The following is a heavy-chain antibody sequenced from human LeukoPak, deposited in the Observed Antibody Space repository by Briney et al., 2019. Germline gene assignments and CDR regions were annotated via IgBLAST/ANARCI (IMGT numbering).Heavy chain of an antibody. CDR1: GGVFTTYA. CDR2: IIPFLGTT. J-gene: IGHJ4*02. CDR3: TIIPNVILFTHYFEY. D-gene: IGHD2-21*01. Sequence: SVKVSCKASGGVFTTYAISWVRQAPGQGLEWMGSIIPFLGTTNYAQKFQGRVTITADEPTRTAYMELTYVRSDDTAVYYCTIIPNVILFTHYFEYWGQATLVTVSS. V-gene: IGHV1-69*11.